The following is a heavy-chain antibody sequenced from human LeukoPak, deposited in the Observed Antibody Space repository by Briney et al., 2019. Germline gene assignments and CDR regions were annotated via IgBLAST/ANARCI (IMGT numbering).Heavy chain of an antibody. D-gene: IGHD5-24*01. V-gene: IGHV1-2*02. J-gene: IGHJ4*02. CDR3: ARDPLDGNFYFDY. CDR1: GHNLSVYH. Sequence: ASVKVSCKTTGHNLSVYHVHWVRQAPGQGLEWMGWFNGNGGGTKYAQKFQGRVTMTRDTSIDTDYMELTSLISDDTAVYYCARDPLDGNFYFDYWGQGTLVTVPS. CDR2: FNGNGGGT.